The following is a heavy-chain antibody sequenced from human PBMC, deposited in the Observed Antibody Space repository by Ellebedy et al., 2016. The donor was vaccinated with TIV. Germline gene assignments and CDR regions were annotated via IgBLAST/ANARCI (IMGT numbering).Heavy chain of an antibody. D-gene: IGHD6-19*01. Sequence: ASVKVSCKASGYPFTGYYMHWVRQAPGQGLEWMGWISAYNGNTNYAQKLQGRVTMTTDTSTSTAYMELRSLRSDDTAVYYCASGGRSGWSDLDYWGQGTLVTVSS. V-gene: IGHV1-18*04. CDR1: GYPFTGYY. CDR2: ISAYNGNT. J-gene: IGHJ4*02. CDR3: ASGGRSGWSDLDY.